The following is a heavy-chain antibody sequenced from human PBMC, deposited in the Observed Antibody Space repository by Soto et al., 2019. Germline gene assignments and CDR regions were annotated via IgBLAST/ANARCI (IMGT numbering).Heavy chain of an antibody. Sequence: VQLVESGGGVVQPGGSLRLSCAASGFIVSDTYMNWVRQAPGKGLEWVSVIYRGGDTYYADSVKGRFTISRDNSTVYLQMNNLRAEDTAMYYCAKEGIGGIVGAGGFDPWGQGTLVTVSS. J-gene: IGHJ5*02. CDR2: IYRGGDT. D-gene: IGHD3-3*01. CDR3: AKEGIGGIVGAGGFDP. V-gene: IGHV3-53*01. CDR1: GFIVSDTY.